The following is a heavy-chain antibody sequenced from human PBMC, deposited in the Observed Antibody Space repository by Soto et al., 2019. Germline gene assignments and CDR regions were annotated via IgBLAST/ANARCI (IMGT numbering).Heavy chain of an antibody. CDR1: GFTFSNYA. CDR3: AKDFTNPFDY. V-gene: IGHV3-23*01. J-gene: IGHJ4*02. D-gene: IGHD2-2*01. CDR2: ISGNDGST. Sequence: GGSLRLSCAASGFTFSNYAMSWVRQGPGKGLEWVSAISGNDGSTYYADSVKGRFTISRDNSKNTLHLQMNSLRAEDTAVYYCAKDFTNPFDYWGQGTVVTVSS.